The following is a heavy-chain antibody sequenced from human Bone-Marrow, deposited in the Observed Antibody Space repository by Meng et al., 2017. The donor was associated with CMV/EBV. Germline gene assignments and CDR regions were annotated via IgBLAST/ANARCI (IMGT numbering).Heavy chain of an antibody. J-gene: IGHJ5*01. V-gene: IGHV3-23*03. CDR2: IYEGGSDT. D-gene: IGHD6-19*01. CDR1: GFTFSSYT. Sequence: GGSLRLPFAASGFTFSSYTMSWVRQAPGKGLEWVSLIYEGGSDTYYADSVRGRFTISRDNSNNTLYLQMNGLRAQDTAVYYCAKDGSGWYPNWLDSWGQGTLVTVSS. CDR3: AKDGSGWYPNWLDS.